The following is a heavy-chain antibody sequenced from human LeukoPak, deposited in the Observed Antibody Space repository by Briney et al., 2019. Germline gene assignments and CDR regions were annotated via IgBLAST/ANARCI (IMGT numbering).Heavy chain of an antibody. CDR1: GGSFSGYY. D-gene: IGHD2-15*01. V-gene: IGHV4-34*01. J-gene: IGHJ2*01. CDR2: INHSGST. CDR3: ARELRYCSGGSCYHNWYFDL. Sequence: SETLSLTCAVYGGSFSGYYWSWIRQPPGKGLEWIGEINHSGSTNYNPSLKSRVTISVDTSKNQLSLKLSSVTAADTAVYYCARELRYCSGGSCYHNWYFDLWGRGTLVTVSS.